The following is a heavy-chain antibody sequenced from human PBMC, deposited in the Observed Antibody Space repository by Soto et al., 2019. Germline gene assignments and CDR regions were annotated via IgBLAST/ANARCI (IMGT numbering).Heavy chain of an antibody. CDR1: GGSISSFY. J-gene: IGHJ3*02. CDR2: IYLSGTT. Sequence: QVQLQESGPGLVKPSETLSLTCTVSGGSISSFYWNWIRLSAGKGLEWIGRIYLSGTTTYNPSLQSRLTMSVDTSKNQFSLKLKSLTAADTAVYYCARSPSTSSIGTFDIWGQGTKVTVSS. D-gene: IGHD6-6*01. CDR3: ARSPSTSSIGTFDI. V-gene: IGHV4-4*07.